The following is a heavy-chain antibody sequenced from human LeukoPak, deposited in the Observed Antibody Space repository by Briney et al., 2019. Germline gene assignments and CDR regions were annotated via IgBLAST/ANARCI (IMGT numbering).Heavy chain of an antibody. CDR1: GGSFSGYY. J-gene: IGHJ4*02. D-gene: IGHD2-15*01. CDR3: ARGGFDCSGGSCYSQALYYFDY. Sequence: SETLSLTCAVYGGSFSGYYWSWIRQPPGKGLEWIGEINHSGSTNYNPSLKSRVTISVDTSKPQFSLKLSPVTAGDTAVYYCARGGFDCSGGSCYSQALYYFDYWGQGTLVTVSS. V-gene: IGHV4-34*01. CDR2: INHSGST.